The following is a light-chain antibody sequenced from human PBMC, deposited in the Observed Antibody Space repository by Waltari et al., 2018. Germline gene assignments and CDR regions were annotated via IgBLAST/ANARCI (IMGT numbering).Light chain of an antibody. V-gene: IGKV3-20*01. CDR2: GAS. Sequence: EIVLTQSPGTLSLSPGERATLSCRASQSVSSSYLAGCQQKPGQAPRLRLYGASSRATGIPDRFSGSGSGTDLTLSISRLEPEDVAVYYCQQYGRSLWTFGQGTKVEIK. CDR1: QSVSSSY. J-gene: IGKJ1*01. CDR3: QQYGRSLWT.